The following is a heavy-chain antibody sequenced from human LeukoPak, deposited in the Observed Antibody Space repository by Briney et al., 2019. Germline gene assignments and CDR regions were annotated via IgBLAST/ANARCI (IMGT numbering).Heavy chain of an antibody. J-gene: IGHJ4*02. CDR2: IKQDGSEK. Sequence: QAGGSLRLSCAASGFTFSSYWMSWVRQAPGKGLEWVANIKQDGSEKYYVDSVKGRFTISRDNSKNTLYLQMNSLRAEDTAVYYCAKDSVRYFDLDYWGQGTLVTVSS. CDR1: GFTFSSYW. CDR3: AKDSVRYFDLDY. V-gene: IGHV3-7*01. D-gene: IGHD3-9*01.